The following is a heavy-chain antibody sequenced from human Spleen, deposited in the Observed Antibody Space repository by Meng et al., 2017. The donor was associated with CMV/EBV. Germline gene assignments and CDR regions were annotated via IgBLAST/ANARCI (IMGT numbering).Heavy chain of an antibody. CDR1: GFTVSSNY. CDR2: ITSSSSYI. D-gene: IGHD2-2*02. V-gene: IGHV3-21*01. Sequence: GGSLRLSCAASGFTVSSNYMTWVRQAPGKGLEWVSSITSSSSYIYYADSVKGRFTISRDNAKNSLYLQMNSLRAEDTAVYYCARDSGYCTSTSCHKAGYWGQGTLVTVSS. CDR3: ARDSGYCTSTSCHKAGY. J-gene: IGHJ4*02.